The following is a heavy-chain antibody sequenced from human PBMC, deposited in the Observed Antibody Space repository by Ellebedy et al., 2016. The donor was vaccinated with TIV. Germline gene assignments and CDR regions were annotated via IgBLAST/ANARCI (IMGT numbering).Heavy chain of an antibody. Sequence: SETLSLXCTVSGGSISSYYWSWIRQPPGKGLEWIGYIYYSGSTNYNPSLKSRVTISVDTSKNQFSLKLSSVTAADTAVYYCARQYSSGWYSYPPYNWFDPWGQGTLVTVSS. CDR1: GGSISSYY. V-gene: IGHV4-59*01. J-gene: IGHJ5*02. D-gene: IGHD6-19*01. CDR2: IYYSGST. CDR3: ARQYSSGWYSYPPYNWFDP.